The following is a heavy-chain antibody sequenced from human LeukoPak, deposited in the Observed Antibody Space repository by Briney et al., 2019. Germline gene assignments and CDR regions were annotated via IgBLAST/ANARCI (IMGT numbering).Heavy chain of an antibody. CDR3: AHRRDWGSDFDY. J-gene: IGHJ4*02. CDR2: IYWDDDK. V-gene: IGHV2-5*02. CDR1: GFSLSTSGVG. Sequence: ASGPTLVKPTQTLTLTCTFSGFSLSTSGVGVGWIRQPPVKALEWFALIYWDDDKHYSPSQKSSLTITKDTSKNQVVLTMTNMDPVDTATYYCAHRRDWGSDFDYWGQGTLVTVSS. D-gene: IGHD7-27*01.